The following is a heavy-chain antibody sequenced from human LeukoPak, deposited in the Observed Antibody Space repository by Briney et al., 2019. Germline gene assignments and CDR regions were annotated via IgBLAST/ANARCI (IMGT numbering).Heavy chain of an antibody. CDR1: GFTFSSYC. CDR3: ARGGSSSWYGS. Sequence: GGSLRLSCAASGFTFSSYCMHWVRQAPGKGLVCVSRINSDGSTTSHADSVKGRFTISRDTSKNTLFLQMNSLRVEDPAVYYCARGGSSSWYGSWGQGTLVTVSS. CDR2: INSDGSTT. V-gene: IGHV3-74*01. D-gene: IGHD6-13*01. J-gene: IGHJ5*01.